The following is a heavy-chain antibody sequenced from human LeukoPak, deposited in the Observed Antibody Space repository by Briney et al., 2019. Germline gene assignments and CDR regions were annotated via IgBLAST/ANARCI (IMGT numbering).Heavy chain of an antibody. J-gene: IGHJ6*02. CDR1: GFTFSNYN. CDR3: ARDRYDRSGYYYYGIDV. D-gene: IGHD3-22*01. CDR2: ISSGGSTI. V-gene: IGHV3-48*04. Sequence: PGGSLRLSCAASGFTFSNYNMNWVRQAPGKGLEWVSYISSGGSTIYYADSVKGRFTISRDNAKNSLYLQMNSLRAEDTAVYYCARDRYDRSGYYYYGIDVWGQGTTVTVSS.